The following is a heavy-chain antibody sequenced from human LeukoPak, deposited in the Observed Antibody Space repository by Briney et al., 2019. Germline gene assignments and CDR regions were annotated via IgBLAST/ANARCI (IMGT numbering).Heavy chain of an antibody. Sequence: PGGSLRLSCAASGFTFSSYEMNWVRQAPGKGLEWVSYISSSGSTIYYADSVKGRFTISRDDSKSIAYLQMNSLKTEDTAVYYCTRGGDLSTVAGALDYWGQGTLVTVSS. D-gene: IGHD6-19*01. V-gene: IGHV3-48*03. J-gene: IGHJ4*02. CDR2: ISSSGSTI. CDR1: GFTFSSYE. CDR3: TRGGDLSTVAGALDY.